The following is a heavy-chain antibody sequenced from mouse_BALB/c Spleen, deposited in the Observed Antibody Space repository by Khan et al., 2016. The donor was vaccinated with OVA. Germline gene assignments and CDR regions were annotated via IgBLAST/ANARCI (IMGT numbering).Heavy chain of an antibody. CDR2: ISSGGST. D-gene: IGHD2-14*01. CDR3: AREAYRYDEYYFDY. V-gene: IGHV5-6-5*01. Sequence: EVMLVESGGGSVKPGGSLKLSCTVSGFTFSSYVMSWVRQTPEKRLEWVASISSGGSTHYADCVKGRFTISRDNARNILYLQMSSLRSEDLAIYYCAREAYRYDEYYFDYWGQGTTLTVSS. J-gene: IGHJ2*01. CDR1: GFTFSSYV.